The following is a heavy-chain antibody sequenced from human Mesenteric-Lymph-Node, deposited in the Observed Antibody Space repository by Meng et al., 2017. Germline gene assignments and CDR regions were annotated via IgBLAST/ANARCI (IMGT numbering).Heavy chain of an antibody. V-gene: IGHV1-18*04. CDR3: ARGYLLPYGDKRGWGPDY. CDR1: GYTFTGYY. D-gene: IGHD4-17*01. Sequence: ASVKVSCKASGYTFTGYYMHWVRQAPGQGLEWMGWISAYNGNTNYAQKLQGRVTMTTDTSTSTAYMELRSLRSDDTAVYYCARGYLLPYGDKRGWGPDYWGQGTLVTGSS. J-gene: IGHJ4*02. CDR2: ISAYNGNT.